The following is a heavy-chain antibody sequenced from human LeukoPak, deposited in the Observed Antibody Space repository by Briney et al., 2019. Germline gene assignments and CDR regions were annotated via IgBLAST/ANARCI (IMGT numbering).Heavy chain of an antibody. CDR2: ISWNSGSI. D-gene: IGHD2-2*01. CDR3: AKGRGYELPLDN. J-gene: IGHJ4*02. CDR1: GFTSDDCA. Sequence: GRSLRLSCAGSGFTSDDCAMHWVLQAPGKGLEWVSGISWNSGSIGYADSVKGRFTISRDNAKNSLYLQMNSLRAEDTALYYCAKGRGYELPLDNWGQGTLVTVSS. V-gene: IGHV3-9*02.